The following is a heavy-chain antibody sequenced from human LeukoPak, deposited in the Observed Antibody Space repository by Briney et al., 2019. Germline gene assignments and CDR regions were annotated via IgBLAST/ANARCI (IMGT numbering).Heavy chain of an antibody. CDR2: IKSKTDGGTT. J-gene: IGHJ4*02. V-gene: IGHV3-15*01. Sequence: PGGSLRLSCAASGFTFSSYWMSWVRQAPGKGLEWVGRIKSKTDGGTTDYAAPVKGRFTISRDDSKNTLYLQMNSLKTEDTAVYYCTTLSGYSSSSGLLLDYWGQGTLVTVSS. CDR1: GFTFSSYW. CDR3: TTLSGYSSSSGLLLDY. D-gene: IGHD6-13*01.